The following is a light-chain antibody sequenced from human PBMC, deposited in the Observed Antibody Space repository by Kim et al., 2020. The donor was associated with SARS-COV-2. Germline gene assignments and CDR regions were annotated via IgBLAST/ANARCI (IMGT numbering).Light chain of an antibody. CDR3: QVWDSSSDHLRV. CDR2: YDS. J-gene: IGLJ3*02. Sequence: PGKTARITCGGNHIGSKSVHWYQQKPGQAPVLVIYYDSDRPSGIPERISGSNSGNTATLTISRVEAGDEADYYCQVWDSSSDHLRVFGGGTQLTVL. V-gene: IGLV3-21*04. CDR1: HIGSKS.